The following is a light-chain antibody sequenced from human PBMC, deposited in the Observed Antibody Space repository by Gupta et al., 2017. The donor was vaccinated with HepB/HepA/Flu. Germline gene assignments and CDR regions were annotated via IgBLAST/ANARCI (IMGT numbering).Light chain of an antibody. Sequence: QSVLTHPPSTSGTPGQSVTISCSGSRSNIGSNPVNWYQQLPGMAPKLLIYCNNQRPSGVPDRFSGSKSGTSASLAISGLQSEDEANYYCSAWDDSLIWVFGGGTKLTVL. CDR1: RSNIGSNP. CDR3: SAWDDSLIWV. J-gene: IGLJ3*02. V-gene: IGLV1-44*01. CDR2: CNN.